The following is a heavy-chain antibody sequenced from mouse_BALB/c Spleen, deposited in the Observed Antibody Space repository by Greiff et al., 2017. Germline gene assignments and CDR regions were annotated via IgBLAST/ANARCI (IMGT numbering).Heavy chain of an antibody. Sequence: EVMLVESGGGLVKPGGSLKLSCAASGFTFSDYYMYWVRQTPEKRLEWVATISDGGSYTYYPDSVKGRFTISRDNAKNNQYLQMSSLKSEDTAMYYCARGGDWEDYWGQGTTLTVSS. V-gene: IGHV5-4*02. J-gene: IGHJ2*01. D-gene: IGHD4-1*01. CDR2: ISDGGSYT. CDR3: ARGGDWEDY. CDR1: GFTFSDYY.